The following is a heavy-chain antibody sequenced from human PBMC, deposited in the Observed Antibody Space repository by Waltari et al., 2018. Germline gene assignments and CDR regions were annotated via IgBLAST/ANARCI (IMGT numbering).Heavy chain of an antibody. V-gene: IGHV4-39*01. D-gene: IGHD3-10*01. Sequence: QLQLQESGPGLVKPSETLSLTCTVSGGSISSSSYYWGWIRQPPGKGLEWIGSIYYSGRTDYNPSLKSRVTISGATSKTQFSLKLSSVTAADTAVYYCARQITMVRGVSLGMDVWGQGTTVTVSS. CDR2: IYYSGRT. J-gene: IGHJ6*02. CDR3: ARQITMVRGVSLGMDV. CDR1: GGSISSSSYY.